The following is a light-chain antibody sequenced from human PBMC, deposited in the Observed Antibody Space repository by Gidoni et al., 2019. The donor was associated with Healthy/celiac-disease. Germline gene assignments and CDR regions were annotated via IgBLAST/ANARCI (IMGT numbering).Light chain of an antibody. J-gene: IGKJ3*01. Sequence: DIQMTQSPSPRSASVGDRVTITFRASQSISSWLAWYQQKPGKAPKLLIYMTSSLESGVPSRFSGSGSGTGFTLTISSLQPDDFATSYCQQYNSYITFGPGTKVDIK. CDR3: QQYNSYIT. V-gene: IGKV1-5*03. CDR1: QSISSW. CDR2: MTS.